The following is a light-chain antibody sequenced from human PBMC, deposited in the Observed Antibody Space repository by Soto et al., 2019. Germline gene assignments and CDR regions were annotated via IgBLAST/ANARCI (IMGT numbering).Light chain of an antibody. CDR3: QQRSNWPPYT. CDR1: QSVSSY. J-gene: IGKJ2*01. CDR2: DAS. V-gene: IGKV3-11*01. Sequence: EIVLTQSPATLSLSPGERATLSCRASQSVSSYLAWYQQKPGQAPRLLIYDASNRATGIPARFSGSGSGTAFSLIISSLEPEDFVVYYCQQRSNWPPYTFGQGTKLEIK.